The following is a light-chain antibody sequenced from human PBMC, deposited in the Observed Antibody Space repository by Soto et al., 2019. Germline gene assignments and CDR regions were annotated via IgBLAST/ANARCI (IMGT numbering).Light chain of an antibody. V-gene: IGKV3-20*01. Sequence: EIVWTQSPGTLSLSPGERATLSCRASQSVSSSYLAWYQQKTGQAPRLLIYGASSRATGIPDRFSGSGSGTDFTLTISRLAPEDCAAYSCHQYGSSRTCGQGTKVELK. CDR3: HQYGSSRT. J-gene: IGKJ1*01. CDR1: QSVSSSY. CDR2: GAS.